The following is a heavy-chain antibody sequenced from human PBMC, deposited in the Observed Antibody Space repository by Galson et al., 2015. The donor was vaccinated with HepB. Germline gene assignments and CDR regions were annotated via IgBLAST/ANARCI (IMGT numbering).Heavy chain of an antibody. J-gene: IGHJ3*02. CDR1: GFIFADYA. CDR3: AKDRSRGYYYGYDAFDM. V-gene: IGHV3-23*01. CDR2: ISGSGISS. Sequence: SLRLSCAASGFIFADYAMTWVRQAPGKGLEWVSGISGSGISSYYTDSVKGRFTISRDNSKKTLYLQMNSLRAEDTALYYCAKDRSRGYYYGYDAFDMWGQGTMVTVSS. D-gene: IGHD3-10*01.